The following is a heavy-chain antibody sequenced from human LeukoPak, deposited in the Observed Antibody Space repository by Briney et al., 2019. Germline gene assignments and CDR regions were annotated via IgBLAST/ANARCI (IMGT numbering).Heavy chain of an antibody. CDR2: ISTKSSYI. Sequence: GGSLRLSCTASGFNFSTYIMNWVRQAPGKGLEWVSSISTKSSYIYNADSLKGRSTISRDNAKNSLYLQMNSLRAEDTAVYYCVGARSSTWFDPWGQGALVTVSS. CDR3: VGARSSTWFDP. J-gene: IGHJ5*02. V-gene: IGHV3-21*01. D-gene: IGHD3-16*01. CDR1: GFNFSTYI.